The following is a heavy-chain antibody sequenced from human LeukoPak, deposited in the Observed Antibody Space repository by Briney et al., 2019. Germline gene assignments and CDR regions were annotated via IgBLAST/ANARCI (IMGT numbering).Heavy chain of an antibody. CDR2: IKEDGGEK. Sequence: GGSLRLSCAASGFTFSNYWMTWVRQAPGKGLEWVAHIKEDGGEKHYVDPVKGRFTISRDDAKNSLYLQMNSLRAEDTAMYYCVRDRGYCSGGTCYALWDYWGQGTLVTVSS. CDR3: VRDRGYCSGGTCYALWDY. J-gene: IGHJ4*02. D-gene: IGHD2-15*01. V-gene: IGHV3-7*01. CDR1: GFTFSNYW.